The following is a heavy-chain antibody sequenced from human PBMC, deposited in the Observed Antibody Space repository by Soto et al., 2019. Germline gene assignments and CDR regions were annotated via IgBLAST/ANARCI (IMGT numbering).Heavy chain of an antibody. J-gene: IGHJ4*02. CDR3: ARRYGGTFDY. CDR1: GGSISSYY. CDR2: IYYGGST. V-gene: IGHV4-59*08. Sequence: QVQLQESGPGLVKPSETLSLTCTVSGGSISSYYWSWIRQPPGKGLEWIGYIYYGGSTNYNPSLKSRITISVDTAKNQFSLKLSSVTDADTAVYYCARRYGGTFDYWGQGTLVTVSS. D-gene: IGHD2-15*01.